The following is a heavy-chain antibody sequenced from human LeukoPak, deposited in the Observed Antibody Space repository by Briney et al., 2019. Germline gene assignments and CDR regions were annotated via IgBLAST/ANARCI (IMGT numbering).Heavy chain of an antibody. Sequence: PGTSLRLSCAASGFTFSRYGMHWVRQAPGKGLEWVALIWYDGSNQYYADSVKGRFTISRDNSKNTLYLQMNSLRAEDTAVYYCARDLGTVGATRLDYWGQGTLVTVSS. D-gene: IGHD1-26*01. V-gene: IGHV3-33*01. J-gene: IGHJ4*02. CDR3: ARDLGTVGATRLDY. CDR2: IWYDGSNQ. CDR1: GFTFSRYG.